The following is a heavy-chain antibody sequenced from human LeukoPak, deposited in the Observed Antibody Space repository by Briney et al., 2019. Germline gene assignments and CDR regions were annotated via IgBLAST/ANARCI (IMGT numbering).Heavy chain of an antibody. Sequence: GASVKVSCKASGYTLTSYDINWVRQATGQGLEWMGWMNPNSGNTGYAQNFQGRVTMPRNTSISTAYMELSSLRSEDTAVYYCARGTQFGYYYGMDVWGQGTTVTVSS. CDR1: GYTLTSYD. D-gene: IGHD3-10*01. V-gene: IGHV1-8*02. CDR3: ARGTQFGYYYGMDV. CDR2: MNPNSGNT. J-gene: IGHJ6*02.